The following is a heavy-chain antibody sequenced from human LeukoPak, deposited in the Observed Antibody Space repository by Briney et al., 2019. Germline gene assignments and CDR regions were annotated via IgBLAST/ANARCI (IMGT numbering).Heavy chain of an antibody. J-gene: IGHJ4*02. CDR3: ARDEHQYFHATSGRFDY. CDR1: GFTFSSYW. D-gene: IGHD2/OR15-2a*01. CDR2: IKQDGSEK. V-gene: IGHV3-7*04. Sequence: GGSLGLSCAASGFTFSSYWMGWVRQAPGKGLEWVANIKQDGSEKYYVGSVGGRFTISRDNAKNSLYLQMNSLRAEDTALYYCARDEHQYFHATSGRFDYWGQGILVTVSS.